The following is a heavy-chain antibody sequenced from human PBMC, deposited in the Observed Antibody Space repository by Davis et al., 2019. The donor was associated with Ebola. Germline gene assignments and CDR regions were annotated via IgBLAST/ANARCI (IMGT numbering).Heavy chain of an antibody. D-gene: IGHD4-17*01. CDR3: ARANYGDYPGGYYYYYGMDV. Sequence: PSETLSLTCAVYGGSFSGYYWSWIRQPPGKGLEWIGEINHSGSTNYNPSLKSRVTISVDTSKNQFSLKLSSVTAADTAVYYCARANYGDYPGGYYYYYGMDVWGQGTTVTVSS. CDR2: INHSGST. J-gene: IGHJ6*02. V-gene: IGHV4-34*01. CDR1: GGSFSGYY.